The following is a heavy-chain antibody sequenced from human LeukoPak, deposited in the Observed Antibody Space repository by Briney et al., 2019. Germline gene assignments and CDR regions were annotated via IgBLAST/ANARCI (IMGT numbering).Heavy chain of an antibody. V-gene: IGHV3-21*01. CDR1: GFTFSSYS. CDR2: ISSSSSYI. J-gene: IGHJ4*02. D-gene: IGHD3-10*01. CDR3: ARDVAGSGSYRIDY. Sequence: GGSLRLSCAASGFTFSSYSMNWVRQAPGKGLEWVSSISSSSSYIYYADSVKGRFTISRDNAKNSLYLQMNSLRAEDTAVYYCARDVAGSGSYRIDYWGQGTLVTVSS.